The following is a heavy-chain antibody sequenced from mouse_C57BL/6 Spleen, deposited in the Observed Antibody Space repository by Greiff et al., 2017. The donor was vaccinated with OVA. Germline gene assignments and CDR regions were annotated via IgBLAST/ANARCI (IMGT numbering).Heavy chain of an antibody. CDR2: IDPSDSYT. CDR1: GYTFTSYW. Sequence: QQSCKASGYTFTSYWMQWVKQRPGQGLEWIGEIDPSDSYTNYNQKFKGKATLTVDTSSSTAYMQLSSLTSEDSAVYYCARNGSSPYYAMDYWGQGTSVTVSS. V-gene: IGHV1-50*01. D-gene: IGHD1-1*01. J-gene: IGHJ4*01. CDR3: ARNGSSPYYAMDY.